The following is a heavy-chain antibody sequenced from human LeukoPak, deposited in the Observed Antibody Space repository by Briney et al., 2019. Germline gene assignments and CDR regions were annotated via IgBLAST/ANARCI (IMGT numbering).Heavy chain of an antibody. CDR1: GFTFSSSA. Sequence: GGSLRLSCAASGFTFSSSAMSWVRQAPGKGLEWVSTISGSDSSTHYADSVKGRFTISRDNSKNTLYLQMNSLRGEDTAIYYCATYRQVMLPFEAWGRGTLVTVSS. J-gene: IGHJ5*02. D-gene: IGHD5-18*01. CDR2: ISGSDSST. V-gene: IGHV3-23*01. CDR3: ATYRQVMLPFEA.